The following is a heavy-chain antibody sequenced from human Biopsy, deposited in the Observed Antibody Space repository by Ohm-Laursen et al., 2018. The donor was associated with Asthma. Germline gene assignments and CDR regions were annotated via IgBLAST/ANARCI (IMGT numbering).Heavy chain of an antibody. D-gene: IGHD3-3*02. V-gene: IGHV3-7*01. J-gene: IGHJ1*01. CDR1: GFTFSNYV. Sequence: SLRLSCAASGFTFSNYVMSWVRQVPGKGLEWVANIKHDGTEKNHVDSLKGRFTISRDNAKNSLYLQMNSLRAEDTAVYYCARTFHFWSPYHAEHYQLWDQGTLVTVPS. CDR3: ARTFHFWSPYHAEHYQL. CDR2: IKHDGTEK.